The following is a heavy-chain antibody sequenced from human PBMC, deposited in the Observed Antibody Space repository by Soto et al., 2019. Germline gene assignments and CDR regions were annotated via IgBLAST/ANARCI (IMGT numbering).Heavy chain of an antibody. CDR3: ARMDTAMVGHGFVDY. D-gene: IGHD5-18*01. CDR2: IYYSGST. Sequence: SETLSLTCTVSGGSISSGGYYWSWLRQHPGKGLEWIGYIYYSGSTNYNPSLKSRVTISVDTSKNQFSLKLSSVTAADTAVYYCARMDTAMVGHGFVDYWGQGTLVTVSS. V-gene: IGHV4-61*08. J-gene: IGHJ4*02. CDR1: GGSISSGGYY.